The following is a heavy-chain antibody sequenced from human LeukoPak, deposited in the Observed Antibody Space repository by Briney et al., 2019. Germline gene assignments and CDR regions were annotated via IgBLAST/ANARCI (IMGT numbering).Heavy chain of an antibody. V-gene: IGHV3-30*18. D-gene: IGHD2-15*01. Sequence: PGGSLRLSCAASGFIFSSYGMHWVRQAPGKGLEWVAVLPSDGSNKYYTDSVKGRFTISRDNSKDTLYLQMNSLRVEDTALYYCAKGGEICSGGSCSPGYWGQGTLVTVSS. CDR3: AKGGEICSGGSCSPGY. CDR1: GFIFSSYG. J-gene: IGHJ4*02. CDR2: LPSDGSNK.